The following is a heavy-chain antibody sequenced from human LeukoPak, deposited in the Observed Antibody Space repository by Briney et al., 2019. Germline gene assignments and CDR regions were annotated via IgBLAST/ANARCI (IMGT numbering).Heavy chain of an antibody. CDR1: GFTFSSYG. CDR3: AKDRVGDYSTFFDY. V-gene: IGHV3-30*02. D-gene: IGHD4-11*01. J-gene: IGHJ4*02. Sequence: GGSLRLSCAASGFTFSSYGMHWVRQAPGEGLEWVAFIRYDGSNKYYADSVKGRFTISRDNSKNTLYLQMNSLRAEDTAVYYCAKDRVGDYSTFFDYWGQGTLVTVSS. CDR2: IRYDGSNK.